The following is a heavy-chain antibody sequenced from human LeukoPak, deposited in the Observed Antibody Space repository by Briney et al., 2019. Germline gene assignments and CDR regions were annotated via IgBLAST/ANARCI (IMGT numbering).Heavy chain of an antibody. D-gene: IGHD6-13*01. CDR1: GSSFTSYW. J-gene: IGHJ5*02. CDR3: ARPVGVGAAAVA. Sequence: GASLQISCQGSGSSFTSYWIGWVRQMPGKGLEWMGIIYPGDPDTRYSPSFQGQVTISADKSISTAYLQWSSLRASDTAMYYCARPVGVGAAAVAWGQGTLVTVSS. CDR2: IYPGDPDT. V-gene: IGHV5-51*01.